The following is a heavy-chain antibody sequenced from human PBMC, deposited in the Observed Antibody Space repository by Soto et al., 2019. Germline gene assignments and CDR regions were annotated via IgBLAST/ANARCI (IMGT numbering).Heavy chain of an antibody. J-gene: IGHJ4*02. V-gene: IGHV4-30-4*01. D-gene: IGHD3-22*01. Sequence: KTSETLSFTCTVSGGSISTDGYNWSWIRQTPGKGLEWIGYLYYSGTSFYNPSLKSRVTISGDTSKNQFSLSLTFVTAADTAVYFCARGPAHFDTNGYAYWLDYWGQGIPVTVSS. CDR2: LYYSGTS. CDR3: ARGPAHFDTNGYAYWLDY. CDR1: GGSISTDGYN.